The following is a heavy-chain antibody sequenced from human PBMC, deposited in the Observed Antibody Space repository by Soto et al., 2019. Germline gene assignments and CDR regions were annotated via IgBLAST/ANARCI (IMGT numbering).Heavy chain of an antibody. CDR2: INPNSGGT. J-gene: IGHJ5*02. D-gene: IGHD1-7*01. CDR1: GYTFTGHY. V-gene: IGHV1-2*04. CDR3: ARGAWNYSLSSWFDP. Sequence: QVPLVQSGAEVKKPGASVKVSCKASGYTFTGHYMHWVRQAPGQGLEWMGWINPNSGGTNYAQKFQGWVTMTRDTSISTAYMELSSLRSDDTAVYYCARGAWNYSLSSWFDPWGQGTLVTVSS.